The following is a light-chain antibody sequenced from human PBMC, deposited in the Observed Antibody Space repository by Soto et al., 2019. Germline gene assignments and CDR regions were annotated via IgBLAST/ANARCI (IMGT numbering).Light chain of an antibody. Sequence: EIVLTQSPGTLSLSPGERATLSCRASQSVSNNYLAWYQQKPGQAPRLLIYGVSNRATGIPDRFSGSGSGTDFTLSISSVEPEDFAVYYCQQYGTSPWTFGQGTKVDIK. J-gene: IGKJ1*01. CDR3: QQYGTSPWT. V-gene: IGKV3-20*01. CDR1: QSVSNNY. CDR2: GVS.